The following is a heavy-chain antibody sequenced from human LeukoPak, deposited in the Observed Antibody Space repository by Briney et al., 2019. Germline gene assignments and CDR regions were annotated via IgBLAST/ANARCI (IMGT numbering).Heavy chain of an antibody. J-gene: IGHJ4*02. CDR3: ARDQGDVVVVAAYSSPDY. V-gene: IGHV1-46*01. Sequence: ASVTVSCKASGYTFTSYYMHWVRQAPGQGLEWMGIINPSGGSTSYAQKFQGRVTMTRDTSTSTVYMELSSLRSEDTAVYYCARDQGDVVVVAAYSSPDYWGQGTLVTVSS. CDR2: INPSGGST. D-gene: IGHD2-15*01. CDR1: GYTFTSYY.